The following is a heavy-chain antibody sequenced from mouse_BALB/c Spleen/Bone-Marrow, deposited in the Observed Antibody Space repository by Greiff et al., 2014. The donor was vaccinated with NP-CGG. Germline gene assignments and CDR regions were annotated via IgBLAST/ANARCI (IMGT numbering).Heavy chain of an antibody. Sequence: EVMLVESGGGLVQPGGSLKLSCAASGFTFSSYTMSWVRQTPEKRLEWVAYISNGGGSTYYPDTVKGRFTISRDNAKNTLYLQMSSLKSEDTAMYYCARGGYYFDYWGQGTTLTVS. J-gene: IGHJ2*01. V-gene: IGHV5-12-2*01. CDR3: ARGGYYFDY. CDR2: ISNGGGST. CDR1: GFTFSSYT.